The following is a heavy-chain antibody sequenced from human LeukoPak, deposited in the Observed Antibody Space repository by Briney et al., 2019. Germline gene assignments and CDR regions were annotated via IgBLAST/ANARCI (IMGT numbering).Heavy chain of an antibody. CDR3: ASRATGGSFDY. CDR1: GGSISSYY. V-gene: IGHV4-59*08. D-gene: IGHD1-26*01. J-gene: IGHJ4*02. CDR2: IYYSGST. Sequence: SETLSLTCTVSGGSISSYYWSWIRQPPGKGLEWIGYIYYSGSTNYNPSLKSRVTISVDTSKNQFSLKLSSVTAADTAVYYCASRATGGSFDYWRQGTLVTVSS.